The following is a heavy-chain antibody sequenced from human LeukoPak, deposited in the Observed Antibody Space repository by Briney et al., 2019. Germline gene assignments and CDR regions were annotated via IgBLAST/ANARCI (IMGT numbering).Heavy chain of an antibody. V-gene: IGHV1-18*01. CDR2: ISAYNGNT. Sequence: GASVKVSCKASGYTFTSYGISWVRQAPGQGLEWMGWISAYNGNTNYAQKFQGRVTMTRNTSISTAYMELSSLRSEDTAVYYCARALTSSSFYYYYYMDVWGKGTTVTVSS. D-gene: IGHD6-6*01. CDR3: ARALTSSSFYYYYYMDV. CDR1: GYTFTSYG. J-gene: IGHJ6*03.